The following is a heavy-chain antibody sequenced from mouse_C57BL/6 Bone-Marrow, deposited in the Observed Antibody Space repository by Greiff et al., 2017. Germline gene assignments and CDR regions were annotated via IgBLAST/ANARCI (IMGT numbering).Heavy chain of an antibody. CDR1: GYTFTSYW. J-gene: IGHJ1*03. V-gene: IGHV1-55*01. CDR3: ARPYYSNYWYFDV. Sequence: QVQLQPPGAELVKPGASVKMSCKASGYTFTSYWITWVKQRPGQGLEWIGDMYPGSGSTNYNEKFKSTATLTVDTSSSPAYMQLSSLTSEDSAVYYCARPYYSNYWYFDVWGTGTTVTVSS. D-gene: IGHD2-5*01. CDR2: MYPGSGST.